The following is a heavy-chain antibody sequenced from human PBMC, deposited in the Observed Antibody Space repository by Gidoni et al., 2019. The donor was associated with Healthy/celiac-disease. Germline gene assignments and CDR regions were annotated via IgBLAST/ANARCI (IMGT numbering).Heavy chain of an antibody. V-gene: IGHV1-8*01. Sequence: QVQLVQSGAEVKKPGASVKVSCKASGYTFTSYDSNWVRQATGQGLEWMGWMNPNSGNTGYAQKFQGRVTMTRNTSISTAYMELSSLRSEDTAVYYCASMAAGTLDYYYYGMDVWGQGTTVTVSS. CDR2: MNPNSGNT. J-gene: IGHJ6*02. D-gene: IGHD6-13*01. CDR1: GYTFTSYD. CDR3: ASMAAGTLDYYYYGMDV.